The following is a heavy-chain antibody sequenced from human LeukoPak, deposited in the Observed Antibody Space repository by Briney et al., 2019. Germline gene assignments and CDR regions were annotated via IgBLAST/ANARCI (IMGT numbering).Heavy chain of an antibody. CDR2: INPNSCGI. CDR1: GYTFTAFY. Sequence: ASVKVSCKASGYTFTAFYIHWVRQAPAQGLEWMGWINPNSCGINYAQKFQGRVTMTRDKSISEAYMQMSSLRCDDTAVYYCARGMRDAFDIWGQGTMVTVSS. V-gene: IGHV1-2*02. J-gene: IGHJ3*02. CDR3: ARGMRDAFDI.